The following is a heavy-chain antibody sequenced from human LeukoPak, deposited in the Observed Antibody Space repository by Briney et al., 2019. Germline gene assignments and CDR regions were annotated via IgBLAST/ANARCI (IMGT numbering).Heavy chain of an antibody. J-gene: IGHJ4*02. D-gene: IGHD3-16*02. CDR1: GITLSNYG. V-gene: IGHV3-30*03. Sequence: GGSLRLSCAVSGITLSNYGMSWVRQTPGKGLEWVAFVSYDGSWDSHSDSVKGRFTISRDDSKNTLYLQMTRLRAEDTAVYYCTREERGYIPAFWGQGTLVTVSS. CDR3: TREERGYIPAF. CDR2: VSYDGSWD.